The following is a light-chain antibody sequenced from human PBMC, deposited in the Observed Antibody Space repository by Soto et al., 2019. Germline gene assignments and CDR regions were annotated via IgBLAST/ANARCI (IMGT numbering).Light chain of an antibody. CDR2: TND. J-gene: IGLJ2*01. Sequence: QPVLTQPPSVSGAPGQRVTISCTGSSSNIGAGYDVHWYQQLPGTAPKLLIYTNDQRPSGIPDRFSGSKSATSASLAISGLRSEDGADYYCAAWDDRLSGLVFGGGTKVTVL. V-gene: IGLV1-47*01. CDR3: AAWDDRLSGLV. CDR1: SSNIGAGYD.